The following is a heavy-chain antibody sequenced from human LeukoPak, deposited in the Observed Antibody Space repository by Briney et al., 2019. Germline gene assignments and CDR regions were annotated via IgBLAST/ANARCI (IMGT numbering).Heavy chain of an antibody. V-gene: IGHV5-51*01. CDR1: GYSFTSYW. D-gene: IGHD3-10*01. J-gene: IGHJ3*02. Sequence: GESLKISCKGSGYSFTSYWIGWVRQMPGKGLEWMGIIYPGDSDTRYSPSFQGQVTISADKSISTAYLQWSSLKASDTAIYYCARLDLWFGESSPDAFDIWGQGTMVTVSS. CDR3: ARLDLWFGESSPDAFDI. CDR2: IYPGDSDT.